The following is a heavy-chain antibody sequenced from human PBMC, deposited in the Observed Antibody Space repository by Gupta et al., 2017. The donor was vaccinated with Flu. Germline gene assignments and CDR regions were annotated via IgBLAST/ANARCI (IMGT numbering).Heavy chain of an antibody. Sequence: QLQLQESGPGLVKPSETLSLTCTVSGGSISSSSYYWGWIRQPPGKGLEWIGSIYYSGSTYYNPSLKSRVTISVDTSKNQFSLKLSSVTAAETAVYYCARLGVVPAATYFDYWGQGTLVTVSS. CDR1: GGSISSSSYY. CDR2: IYYSGST. D-gene: IGHD2-2*01. V-gene: IGHV4-39*01. CDR3: ARLGVVPAATYFDY. J-gene: IGHJ4*02.